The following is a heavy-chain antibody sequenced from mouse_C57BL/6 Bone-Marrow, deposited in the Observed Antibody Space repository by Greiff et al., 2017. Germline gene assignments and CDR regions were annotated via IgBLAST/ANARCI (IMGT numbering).Heavy chain of an antibody. CDR2: IYPRSGNT. J-gene: IGHJ1*03. V-gene: IGHV1-81*01. D-gene: IGHD1-1*01. Sequence: VKLMESGAELARPGASVKLSCKASGYTFTSYGISWVKQRTGQGLEWIGEIYPRSGNTYYNEKFKGKATLTADKSSSTAYMELRSLTSEDSAVYFCARSDYGSSYVNWYFDVWGTGTTVTVSS. CDR1: GYTFTSYG. CDR3: ARSDYGSSYVNWYFDV.